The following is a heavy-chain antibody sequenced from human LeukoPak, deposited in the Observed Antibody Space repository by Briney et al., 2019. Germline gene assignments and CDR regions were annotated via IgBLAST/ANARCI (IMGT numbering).Heavy chain of an antibody. V-gene: IGHV3-53*01. CDR1: GFTVSSNY. CDR2: IYSGGST. CDR3: ARAILASSSWGVWFDP. J-gene: IGHJ5*02. Sequence: GGSLRLSCAASGFTVSSNYMSWVRQAPGKGLEWVSVIYSGGSTYYADSVKGRFTISRDNSKNTLYLQMNSLRAEDTAVYYCARAILASSSWGVWFDPWGQGTLVTVSS. D-gene: IGHD6-13*01.